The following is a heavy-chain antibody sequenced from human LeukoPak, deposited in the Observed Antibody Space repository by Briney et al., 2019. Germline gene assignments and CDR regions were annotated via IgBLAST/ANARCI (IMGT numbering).Heavy chain of an antibody. J-gene: IGHJ4*02. CDR2: IWYDGNSK. CDR1: GFTFTSYG. Sequence: PGGSLRLSCAASGFTFTSYGMPWVRQAPGKGLEWVAVIWYDGNSKYYADSVKGRFTISRDNSKNTLYLQMNSLRTEDTAVYFCARAGYYGSGSQDTFDYWGQGTLVTVSS. CDR3: ARAGYYGSGSQDTFDY. V-gene: IGHV3-33*01. D-gene: IGHD3-10*01.